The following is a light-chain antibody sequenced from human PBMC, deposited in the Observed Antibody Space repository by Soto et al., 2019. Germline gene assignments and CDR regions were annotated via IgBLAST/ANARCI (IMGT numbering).Light chain of an antibody. CDR1: HDISNY. CDR2: DAS. Sequence: DIQMTQSPSSLSAFVGDRITITCQASHDISNYLNWYQQKPGKAPKLLIYDASNLETGVPSRFSGSGSGTDFTFTISSLQPEDIGTYYCHQYLGAFGQGTKLEI. J-gene: IGKJ2*01. V-gene: IGKV1-33*01. CDR3: HQYLGA.